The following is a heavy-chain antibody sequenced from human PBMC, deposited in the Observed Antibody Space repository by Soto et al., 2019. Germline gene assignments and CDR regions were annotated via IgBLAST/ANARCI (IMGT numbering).Heavy chain of an antibody. CDR2: IYYSGST. Sequence: SETLSLTCTVSGGSISSYYWSWIRQPPGKGLEWIGYIYYSGSTNYNPSLKSRVTISVDTSKNQLSLKLSSVTAADTAVYYCARVSRTTVTALDYWGQGTLVTVSS. J-gene: IGHJ4*02. CDR1: GGSISSYY. CDR3: ARVSRTTVTALDY. V-gene: IGHV4-59*01. D-gene: IGHD4-17*01.